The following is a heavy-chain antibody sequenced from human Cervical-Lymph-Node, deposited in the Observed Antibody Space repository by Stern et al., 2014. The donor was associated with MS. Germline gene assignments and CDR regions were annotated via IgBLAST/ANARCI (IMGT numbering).Heavy chain of an antibody. CDR1: GYTFTNYG. D-gene: IGHD1-26*01. CDR3: ARRSGSYSFDY. J-gene: IGHJ4*02. V-gene: IGHV1-18*01. Sequence: VQLEESGAEVKKPGASVKVSCKPTGYTFTNYGISWVRPAPGQGLEWMGWISTYNGRTNYAQKLQGRLTMTRDTSTSTAYMDLRSLTSDDTAVYYCARRSGSYSFDYWGQGTLVTVSS. CDR2: ISTYNGRT.